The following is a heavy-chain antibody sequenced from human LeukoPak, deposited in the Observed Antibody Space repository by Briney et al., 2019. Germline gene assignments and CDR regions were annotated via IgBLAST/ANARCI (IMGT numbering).Heavy chain of an antibody. Sequence: GGSLRLSCAASGFTFSSYAMSWVRQAPGKGLEWVVVISYDGSNKYYADSVKGRFTISRDNSKNTLYLQMNSLRAEDTAVYYCARDGGYCSGGRCPDSYSHYGLDVWGQGTTVTVSS. CDR1: GFTFSSYA. CDR2: ISYDGSNK. J-gene: IGHJ6*02. D-gene: IGHD2-15*01. V-gene: IGHV3-30-3*01. CDR3: ARDGGYCSGGRCPDSYSHYGLDV.